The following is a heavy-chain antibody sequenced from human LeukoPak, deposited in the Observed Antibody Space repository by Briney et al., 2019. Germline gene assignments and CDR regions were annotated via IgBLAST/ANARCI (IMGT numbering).Heavy chain of an antibody. Sequence: GGSLRLSCATTGFTFSSYAMHWVRQAPGKGLEYVSAISGNGGSTYYANSVKGRFTISRDNSKNTLYLQMGSLRAEDRAVYYCARGCSGGRCYVDYWGQGTLVTVSS. D-gene: IGHD2-15*01. CDR3: ARGCSGGRCYVDY. CDR1: GFTFSSYA. CDR2: ISGNGGST. V-gene: IGHV3-64*01. J-gene: IGHJ4*02.